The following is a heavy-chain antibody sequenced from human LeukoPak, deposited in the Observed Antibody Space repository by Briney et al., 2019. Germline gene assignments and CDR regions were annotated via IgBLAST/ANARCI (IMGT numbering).Heavy chain of an antibody. CDR3: ARDDYRGVTNFDP. J-gene: IGHJ5*02. CDR1: GGSISPYF. Sequence: SETLSLTGTVSGGSISPYFWSWIRQPPGKGLEWIGYISYTGNTNYNPSLKSRVTIPVDTSKNQFSLQLTSVTAADTAVYYCARDDYRGVTNFDPWGQGTLVTVSS. CDR2: ISYTGNT. V-gene: IGHV4-59*01. D-gene: IGHD3-10*01.